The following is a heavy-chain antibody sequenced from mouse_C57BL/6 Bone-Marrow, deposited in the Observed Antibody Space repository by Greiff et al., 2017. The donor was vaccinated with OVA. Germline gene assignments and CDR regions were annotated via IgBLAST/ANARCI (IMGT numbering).Heavy chain of an antibody. CDR1: GYTFTSYW. J-gene: IGHJ3*01. D-gene: IGHD1-1*01. CDR3: TRSITTVVEGFAY. CDR2: IYPGNSDT. Sequence: EVQLQQSGTVLARPGASVKMSCKTSGYTFTSYWMHWVKQRPGQGLEWMGAIYPGNSDTSYNQKFKGKAKLTAVTSASTAYMELSSLTNEDSAVYYCTRSITTVVEGFAYWGQGTLVTVSA. V-gene: IGHV1-5*01.